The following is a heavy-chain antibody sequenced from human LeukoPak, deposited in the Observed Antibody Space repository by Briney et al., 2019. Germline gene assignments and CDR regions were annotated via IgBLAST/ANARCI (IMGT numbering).Heavy chain of an antibody. CDR3: ARVDGSCSGGSCPSGNWFDP. CDR1: GGSFSGYY. CDR2: INHSGST. V-gene: IGHV4-34*01. Sequence: SETLSLTCAVYGGSFSGYYWSWIRQPPGKGLEWIGEINHSGSTKYNPSLKSRVTISVDTSKNQFSLKLNSVTAADTAVYYCARVDGSCSGGSCPSGNWFDPWGQGTLVTVSS. J-gene: IGHJ5*02. D-gene: IGHD2-15*01.